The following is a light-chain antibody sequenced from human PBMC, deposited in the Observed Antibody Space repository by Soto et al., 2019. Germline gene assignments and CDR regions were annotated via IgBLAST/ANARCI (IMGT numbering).Light chain of an antibody. J-gene: IGLJ2*01. CDR2: DVN. CDR3: TSWTTITTMI. CDR1: SSDIGAYNF. V-gene: IGLV2-14*03. Sequence: QSALTQPASVSGSPGQSITISCTGTSSDIGAYNFVSWYQQHPGKAPKLMLYDVNLRPSGVSNRFSGSKSGNTASLTISGLQADDDADYYCTSWTTITTMIFGGGTKLTVL.